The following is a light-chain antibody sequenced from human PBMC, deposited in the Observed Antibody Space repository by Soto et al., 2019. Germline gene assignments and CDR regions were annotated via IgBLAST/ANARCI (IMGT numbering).Light chain of an antibody. CDR3: QQYNSYRRT. J-gene: IGKJ1*01. V-gene: IGKV1-5*03. CDR1: QSISSW. Sequence: DIQMTQSPSTLSASVGDRVTITCRASQSISSWLAWYQQKPGKAPKLLIYKASSLESGVTSRFSGSGSGTEFTLSISSLQPDDFATSYCQQYNSYRRTFGQGTKVEIK. CDR2: KAS.